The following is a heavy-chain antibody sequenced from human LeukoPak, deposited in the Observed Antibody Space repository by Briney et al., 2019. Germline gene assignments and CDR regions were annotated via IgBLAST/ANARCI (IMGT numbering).Heavy chain of an antibody. D-gene: IGHD6-6*01. V-gene: IGHV4-61*02. CDR1: GDSISSGTYY. CDR3: ARGVGSSSSNWFDP. J-gene: IGHJ5*02. Sequence: PSETLSLTCTVSGDSISSGTYYWSWIRQPAGKGLEWIGRVYSSGSTNYNPSLKSRVTISIDASKNQFSLKLSSVTAADTAAYYCARGVGSSSSNWFDPWGQGTLVTVSS. CDR2: VYSSGST.